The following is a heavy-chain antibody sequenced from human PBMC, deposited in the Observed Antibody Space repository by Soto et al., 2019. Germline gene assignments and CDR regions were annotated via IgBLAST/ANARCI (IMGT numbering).Heavy chain of an antibody. CDR2: IGAADDP. CDR1: GFTFSAYD. D-gene: IGHD2-15*01. CDR3: ARAYSGRLPRRADYYFAMDV. Sequence: EVQLVESGGGVVQPGESLRLSCAASGFTFSAYDMHWVRQTTGKGLEWVSAIGAADDPYYLGSVKGRFTISRENAKNSLYLQMNSLRAEDTSVYYCARAYSGRLPRRADYYFAMDVCSQGPTVTVSS. J-gene: IGHJ6*02. V-gene: IGHV3-13*05.